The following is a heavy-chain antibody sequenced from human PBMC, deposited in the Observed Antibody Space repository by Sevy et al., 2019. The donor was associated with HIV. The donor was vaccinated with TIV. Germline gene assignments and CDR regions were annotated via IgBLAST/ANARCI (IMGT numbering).Heavy chain of an antibody. D-gene: IGHD4-17*01. Sequence: GGSLRLSCAASGFTFSRYWMSWVRQAPAKGLQWVANINPDGSDKYYVGSLKGRFTISRDNAQNSLYLQMNNLGAEDTAVYYCARVMDYGELGNRFDPWGQGTLVTVSS. J-gene: IGHJ5*02. V-gene: IGHV3-7*01. CDR3: ARVMDYGELGNRFDP. CDR1: GFTFSRYW. CDR2: INPDGSDK.